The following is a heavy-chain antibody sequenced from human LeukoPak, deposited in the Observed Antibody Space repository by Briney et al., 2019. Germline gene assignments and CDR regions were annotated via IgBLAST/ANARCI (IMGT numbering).Heavy chain of an antibody. Sequence: GGSLRLSRAASGFTFSSYAMNWVRQAPGKGLEWVSSISSSSSSYIYYADSVKGRFTISRDNAKNSLYLQMNSLRAEDTAVYYCARGGYSSSWSGAFDIWGQGTMVTVSS. CDR2: ISSSSSSYI. J-gene: IGHJ3*02. V-gene: IGHV3-21*01. CDR1: GFTFSSYA. D-gene: IGHD6-13*01. CDR3: ARGGYSSSWSGAFDI.